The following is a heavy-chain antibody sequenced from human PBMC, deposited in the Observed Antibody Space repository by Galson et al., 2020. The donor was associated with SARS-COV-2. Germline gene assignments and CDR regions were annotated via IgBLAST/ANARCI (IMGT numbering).Heavy chain of an antibody. CDR1: GYSISSGYY. J-gene: IGHJ6*02. D-gene: IGHD3-10*01. CDR3: ARRGTHGSGSYSLNYYYYGMDV. CDR2: IYYSGST. V-gene: IGHV4-38-2*02. Sequence: ASETLSLTCTVSGYSISSGYYWAWIRQPPGKGLEWIGTIYYSGSTYYNPSLKSRVTISVDTSKNQFSLKLSSVTAADTAVYYCARRGTHGSGSYSLNYYYYGMDVWGQGTTVTVSS.